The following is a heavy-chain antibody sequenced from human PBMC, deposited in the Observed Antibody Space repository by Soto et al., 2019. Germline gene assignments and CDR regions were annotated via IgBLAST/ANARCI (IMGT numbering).Heavy chain of an antibody. J-gene: IGHJ4*02. V-gene: IGHV1-69*04. CDR3: ARDSASGSSLDY. D-gene: IGHD3-10*01. Sequence: KVSCKASGGTFSSYTISWVRQAPGQGLEWMGRIIPILGIANYAQKFQGRVTITADKSTSTAYMELSSLRSEDTAVYHCARDSASGSSLDYWGQGTLVTVSS. CDR1: GGTFSSYT. CDR2: IIPILGIA.